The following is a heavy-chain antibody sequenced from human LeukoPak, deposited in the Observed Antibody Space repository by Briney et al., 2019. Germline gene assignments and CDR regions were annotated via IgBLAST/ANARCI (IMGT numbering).Heavy chain of an antibody. J-gene: IGHJ5*02. CDR3: ARDNSVEDTAWWFDP. Sequence: ASVKVSCKASGYTFTSYYMHWVRQAPGQGLEWMGIINPSGGSTSYAQTFQGRVTMTRDTSTSTVYMELSSLRAEDTAVYYCARDNSVEDTAWWFDPWGQGTLVTVSS. CDR1: GYTFTSYY. CDR2: INPSGGST. V-gene: IGHV1-46*01. D-gene: IGHD4-23*01.